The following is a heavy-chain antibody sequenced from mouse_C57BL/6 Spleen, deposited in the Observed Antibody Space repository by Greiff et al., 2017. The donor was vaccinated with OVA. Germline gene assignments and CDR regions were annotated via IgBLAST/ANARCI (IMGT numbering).Heavy chain of an antibody. V-gene: IGHV5-17*01. Sequence: EVHLVESGGGLVKPGGSLKLSCAAFGFTFSDYGMHWVRQAPEKGLEWVAYISSGSSTIYYADTVKGRFTISRDNAKNTLFLQMTSLRSEDTAMYYCATKIYYDYFDYWGQGTTLTVSS. J-gene: IGHJ2*01. D-gene: IGHD2-4*01. CDR2: ISSGSSTI. CDR1: GFTFSDYG. CDR3: ATKIYYDYFDY.